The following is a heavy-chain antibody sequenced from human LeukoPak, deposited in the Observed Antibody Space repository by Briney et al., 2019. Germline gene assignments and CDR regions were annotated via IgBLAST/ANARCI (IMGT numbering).Heavy chain of an antibody. CDR1: GGSISSSSHH. J-gene: IGHJ4*02. D-gene: IGHD1/OR15-1a*01. CDR3: SREHYSTSDY. Sequence: SETLSLTCTVSGGSISSSSHHWAWIRQPPGKGLEGIASIYYTGNSYYNPSLRSRLTISVDSSKDQFSLRLSSVTAADTAVYYCSREHYSTSDYWGQGILVTVSS. CDR2: IYYTGNS. V-gene: IGHV4-39*01.